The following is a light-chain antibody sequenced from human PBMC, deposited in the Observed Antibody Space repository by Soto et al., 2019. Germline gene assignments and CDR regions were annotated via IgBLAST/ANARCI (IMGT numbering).Light chain of an antibody. CDR3: QQYNSYSRT. J-gene: IGKJ1*01. V-gene: IGKV1-5*03. Sequence: DIQMTQSPSTLSASVGDRVTITCRASQSISSWLAWYQQKQGKAPKLLIYKASSLESGVPSRFSGSGPGTELTLTISSLQPDDFATYYCQQYNSYSRTFGQGTKV. CDR2: KAS. CDR1: QSISSW.